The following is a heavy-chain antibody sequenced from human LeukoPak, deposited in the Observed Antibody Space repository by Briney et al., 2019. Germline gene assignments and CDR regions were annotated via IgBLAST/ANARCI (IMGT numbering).Heavy chain of an antibody. J-gene: IGHJ3*02. CDR3: ARGDSVYSGYEFDAFDI. CDR1: GGSFSGYY. D-gene: IGHD5-12*01. CDR2: INHSGST. Sequence: SETLSLTCAVYGGSFSGYYWSWIRQPPGKGLEWIGEINHSGSTNYNPSLKSRVTISVDTSKIQCSLKLSSVTAADTAVYYWARGDSVYSGYEFDAFDIWGQGTMVTVSS. V-gene: IGHV4-34*01.